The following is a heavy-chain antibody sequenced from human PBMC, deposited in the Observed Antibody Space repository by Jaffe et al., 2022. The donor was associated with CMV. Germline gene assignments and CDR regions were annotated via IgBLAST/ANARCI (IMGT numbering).Heavy chain of an antibody. CDR2: IYYSGST. CDR3: ARRNGRRSLDY. Sequence: QVQLQESGPGLVKPSETLSLTCTVSGGSISSYYWSWIRQPPGKGLEWIGYIYYSGSTNYNPSLKSRVTISVDTSKNQFSLKLSSVTAADTAVYYCARRNGRRSLDYWGQGTLVTVSS. D-gene: IGHD2-8*01. CDR1: GGSISSYY. V-gene: IGHV4-59*08. J-gene: IGHJ4*02.